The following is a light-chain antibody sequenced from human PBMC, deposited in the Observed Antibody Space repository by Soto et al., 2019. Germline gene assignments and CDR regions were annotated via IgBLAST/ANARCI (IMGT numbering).Light chain of an antibody. CDR1: QDISIY. CDR3: QQYDNRPPT. J-gene: IGKJ2*01. CDR2: GAS. Sequence: DIQMTQSPSSLSASVGDRVTITCQASQDISIYLNWYQQKPGKAPKLLIYGASNLETGVPSRFSGSGSGTDFTFTISSLQPEDIATYYCQQYDNRPPTFGQGTKLEIK. V-gene: IGKV1-33*01.